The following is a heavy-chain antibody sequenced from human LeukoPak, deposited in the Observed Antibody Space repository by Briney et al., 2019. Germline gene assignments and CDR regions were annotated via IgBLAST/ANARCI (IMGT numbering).Heavy chain of an antibody. Sequence: SETLSLTCSVSGGPITEYYRSWIRQPPGKGLEWIGYIYHTGSTNYSPSLKSRVTMSVDASRNQFSLKLVSVTAADTAVYYCARDRGTTGYYYLDSWGQGILVTVSS. CDR3: ARDRGTTGYYYLDS. V-gene: IGHV4-59*01. CDR2: IYHTGST. D-gene: IGHD1-26*01. CDR1: GGPITEYY. J-gene: IGHJ4*02.